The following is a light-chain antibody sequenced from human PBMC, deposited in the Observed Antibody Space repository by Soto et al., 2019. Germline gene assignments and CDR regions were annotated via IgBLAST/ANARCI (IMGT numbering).Light chain of an antibody. CDR1: SSDVGIYNS. J-gene: IGLJ1*01. Sequence: QSALTQPPSVSGSPGQSVTISCTGTSSDVGIYNSVSWYQQPPGTAPKLMIFEVSNRPSGVPDRFSGSKSGNTASLTISGLQSEDEADYYCSSYTTSSTYVFGTGTKVTVL. CDR2: EVS. CDR3: SSYTTSSTYV. V-gene: IGLV2-18*02.